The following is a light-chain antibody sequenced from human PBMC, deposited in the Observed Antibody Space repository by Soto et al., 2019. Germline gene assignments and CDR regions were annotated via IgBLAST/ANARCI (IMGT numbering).Light chain of an antibody. J-gene: IGLJ1*01. CDR2: AVT. CDR1: SSDVGGYNY. CDR3: SSYTSSSTL. Sequence: QSALAQPASVSGSPEQSITISCTGTSSDVGGYNYVSWYQQHPGKAPKLMIYAVTDRPSGVSSRFSGSKSGNTASLTISGLQAEDEADYYCSSYTSSSTLFGTGTKATVL. V-gene: IGLV2-14*01.